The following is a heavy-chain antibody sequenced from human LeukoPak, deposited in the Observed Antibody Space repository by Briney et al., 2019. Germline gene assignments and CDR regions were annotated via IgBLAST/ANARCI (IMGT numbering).Heavy chain of an antibody. CDR3: ARAHYYDSSGYYNWFDP. CDR2: IYYSGST. Sequence: SETLSLTCTVSGGSISSGGYYWSWIRQHPGKGLEWIGYIYYSGSTYYNPSLKSRVTISVDTSKNQFSLKLSSVTAADTAVYYCARAHYYDSSGYYNWFDPWGQETLVTVSS. CDR1: GGSISSGGYY. D-gene: IGHD3-22*01. V-gene: IGHV4-31*03. J-gene: IGHJ5*02.